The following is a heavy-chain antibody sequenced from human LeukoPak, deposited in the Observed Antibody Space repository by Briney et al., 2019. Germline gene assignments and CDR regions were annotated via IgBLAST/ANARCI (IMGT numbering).Heavy chain of an antibody. J-gene: IGHJ4*02. Sequence: GGSLRLSWAASGFTFSSYAMSWVRQAPGKGLEWVSAISGSGGSTYYADSVKGRFTISRDNSKNTLYLQMNSLRAEDTAVYYCATYYDILTGYYFYWGQGTLVTVSS. V-gene: IGHV3-23*01. CDR2: ISGSGGST. D-gene: IGHD3-9*01. CDR1: GFTFSSYA. CDR3: ATYYDILTGYYFY.